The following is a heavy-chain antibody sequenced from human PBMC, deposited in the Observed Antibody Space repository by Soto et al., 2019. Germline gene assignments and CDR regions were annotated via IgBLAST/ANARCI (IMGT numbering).Heavy chain of an antibody. D-gene: IGHD3-22*01. CDR3: AKHKSHYDGSGDYFGYYFDY. CDR2: ISDGGST. J-gene: IGHJ4*02. Sequence: ETLSLTCTVSGGAFTIIPYFWGWIRQPPGKGLEWIGSISDGGSTYSNPSLNDRVTISVDTSKSQFSLRLRSVTAADTAVYYCAKHKSHYDGSGDYFGYYFDYWGQGALVTISS. CDR1: GGAFTIIPYF. V-gene: IGHV4-39*01.